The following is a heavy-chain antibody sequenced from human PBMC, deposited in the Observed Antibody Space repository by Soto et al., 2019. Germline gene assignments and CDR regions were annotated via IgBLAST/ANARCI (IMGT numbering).Heavy chain of an antibody. Sequence: SSETLSLTCAVSGYSISSGYYWGWIRQPPGKGLEWIGSIYHSGSTYYNPSLKSRVTISVDTSKNQFSLKLSSVTAADTAVYYCASRGNSGYFDYWGQGTLVTVSS. CDR2: IYHSGST. D-gene: IGHD2-21*02. CDR1: GYSISSGYY. V-gene: IGHV4-38-2*01. CDR3: ASRGNSGYFDY. J-gene: IGHJ4*02.